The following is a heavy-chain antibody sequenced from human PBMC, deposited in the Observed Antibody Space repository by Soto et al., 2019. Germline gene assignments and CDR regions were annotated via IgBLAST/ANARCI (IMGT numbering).Heavy chain of an antibody. V-gene: IGHV3-13*01. D-gene: IGHD3-22*01. J-gene: IGHJ4*02. CDR2: IGTAGDT. CDR3: ARGGYDSSGYYLFDY. CDR1: GFTFSSYD. Sequence: AGGSLRLSCAASGFTFSSYDMHWVRQATGKGLEWVSAIGTAGDTYYPGSVKGRFTISRENAKNSLYLQMNSLRAGDTAVYYCARGGYDSSGYYLFDYWGQGTLVTVSS.